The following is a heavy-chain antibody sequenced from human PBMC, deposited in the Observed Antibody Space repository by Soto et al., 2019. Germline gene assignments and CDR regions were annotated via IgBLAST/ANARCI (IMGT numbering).Heavy chain of an antibody. J-gene: IGHJ6*02. D-gene: IGHD6-6*01. Sequence: ASVKVSCKASGYTFTSYAMHWVRQAPGQRLEWMGWINAGNGNTKYSQKFQGGVTITRDTSASTAYMELSSLRSEDTAVYYCARAGAARSPREYYYYGMDVWGQGTTVTVSS. CDR1: GYTFTSYA. CDR2: INAGNGNT. V-gene: IGHV1-3*01. CDR3: ARAGAARSPREYYYYGMDV.